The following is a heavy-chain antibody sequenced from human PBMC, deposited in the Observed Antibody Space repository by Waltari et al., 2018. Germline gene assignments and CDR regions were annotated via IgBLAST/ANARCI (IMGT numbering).Heavy chain of an antibody. Sequence: QVQLVQSGAEVKKPGSSVKVSCKASGGTFSSYAISWVRQAHGQGLEWMGGIIPILGKANYAQKFQARVTITADESTSTAYMELSSLRSEDTAVYYCARQVADSSSWYDGSYSWFDPWGQGTLVTVSS. D-gene: IGHD6-13*01. CDR1: GGTFSSYA. V-gene: IGHV1-69*11. J-gene: IGHJ5*02. CDR3: ARQVADSSSWYDGSYSWFDP. CDR2: IIPILGKA.